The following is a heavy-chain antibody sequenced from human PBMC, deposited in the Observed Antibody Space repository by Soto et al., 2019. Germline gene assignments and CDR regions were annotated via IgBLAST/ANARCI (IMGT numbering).Heavy chain of an antibody. Sequence: QVQLVESGGGVVQPGRSLRLSCAASGFTFSSYGMHWVRQAPGKGLEWVAVISYDGSNKYYADSVKGRFTISRDNSKNTRYLRMNSLRAEDTAWYYCAKDERAYCGGDCCSDLHNWFDPWGQGTLVTVSS. D-gene: IGHD2-21*02. CDR3: AKDERAYCGGDCCSDLHNWFDP. J-gene: IGHJ5*02. V-gene: IGHV3-30*18. CDR1: GFTFSSYG. CDR2: ISYDGSNK.